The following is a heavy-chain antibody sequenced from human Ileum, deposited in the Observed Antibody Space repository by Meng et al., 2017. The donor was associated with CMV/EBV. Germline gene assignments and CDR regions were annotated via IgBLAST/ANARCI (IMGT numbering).Heavy chain of an antibody. J-gene: IGHJ5*02. V-gene: IGHV2-5*02. Sequence: QIPLKESGPTLVKPNQTLALTCTFSGFSFTTIVGVGWIRRPPGKALEWLAMIYWDDDKAYSSSLKSRLTILKENSKNQVVLIMTDMDPADKATYYCANRRGGGSGWNWFGPWGQGLLVTVSS. CDR2: IYWDDDK. CDR3: ANRRGGGSGWNWFGP. CDR1: GFSFTTIVG. D-gene: IGHD6-19*01.